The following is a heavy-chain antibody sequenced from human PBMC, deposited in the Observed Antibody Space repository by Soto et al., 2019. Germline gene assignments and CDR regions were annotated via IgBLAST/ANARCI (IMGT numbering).Heavy chain of an antibody. D-gene: IGHD5-12*01. CDR1: GDTFTIFA. CDR2: IIPTIGTT. J-gene: IGHJ4*02. Sequence: QVQLVQSGAEVKKPGSSVKVSCKASGDTFTIFAISWVRQAPGQGLEWMGGIIPTIGTTNYAQRFQGRITITGDESTGTADMELSSLKSEATAVYYCARDLGSGYDPGDYWGQGTLVTVSS. CDR3: ARDLGSGYDPGDY. V-gene: IGHV1-69*12.